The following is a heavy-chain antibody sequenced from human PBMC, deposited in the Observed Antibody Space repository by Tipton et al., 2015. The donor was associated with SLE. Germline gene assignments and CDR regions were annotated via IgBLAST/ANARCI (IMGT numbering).Heavy chain of an antibody. Sequence: TLSLTCTVSGGSISSGTYCWGWVRQPPGKGLEWIGTISSRGGTYSNPSLKRRLTISVDRPNNQFSLKLSSVTAADTAVYYCARDLSGASRLGYFDSWGQGTLVTVSS. CDR3: ARDLSGASRLGYFDS. J-gene: IGHJ4*02. V-gene: IGHV4-39*07. CDR2: ISSRGGT. CDR1: GGSISSGTYC.